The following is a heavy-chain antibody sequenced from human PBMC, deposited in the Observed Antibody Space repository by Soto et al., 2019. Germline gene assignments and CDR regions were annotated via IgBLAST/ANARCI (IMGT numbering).Heavy chain of an antibody. D-gene: IGHD2-15*01. CDR2: IKEHGTYT. J-gene: IGHJ4*02. Sequence: EVQLVESGGGLVQPGGSLRLSCAASTLTFTNDWMHWVRQAPGKGLVWVSHIKEHGTYTKYADSVSVRCTVSRDNAKNPLYLLRASQRVQYTGVYYFARTNVGPSAYWGQGTLVTVSS. CDR3: ARTNVGPSAY. CDR1: TLTFTNDW. V-gene: IGHV3-74*01.